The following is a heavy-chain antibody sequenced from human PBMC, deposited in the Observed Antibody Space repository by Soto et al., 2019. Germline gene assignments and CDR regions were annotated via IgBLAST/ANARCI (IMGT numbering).Heavy chain of an antibody. Sequence: EVQVLESGGGLVQPGGPQRLSCAASGFTFSTYPMLWVRRAPGKGLEWVSAISGSGGSIYYADPVKGRFTISRDNSKNTLYLQVNSLTAEDTAVYFCAKAIRAYSYGWEAFDIWGQGTMVTVSS. J-gene: IGHJ3*02. CDR3: AKAIRAYSYGWEAFDI. CDR2: ISGSGGSI. V-gene: IGHV3-23*01. D-gene: IGHD5-18*01. CDR1: GFTFSTYP.